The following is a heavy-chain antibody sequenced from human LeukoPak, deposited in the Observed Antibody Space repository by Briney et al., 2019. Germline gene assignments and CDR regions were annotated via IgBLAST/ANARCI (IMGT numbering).Heavy chain of an antibody. Sequence: PGGSLRLSCAVPGFTFSSYSMNWVRQAPGKGLEWVSYISSSSSTIYYADSVKGRFTISRDNAKNSLYLQMNSLRAEDKAVYYCARGAAGIIDGWGQGTLVTVST. D-gene: IGHD6-13*01. V-gene: IGHV3-48*01. CDR2: ISSSSSTI. J-gene: IGHJ4*02. CDR1: GFTFSSYS. CDR3: ARGAAGIIDG.